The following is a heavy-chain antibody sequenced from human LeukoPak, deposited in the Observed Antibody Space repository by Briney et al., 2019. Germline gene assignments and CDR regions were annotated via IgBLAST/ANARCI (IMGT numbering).Heavy chain of an antibody. J-gene: IGHJ5*02. D-gene: IGHD1-26*01. Sequence: SETLSPTCTVSGGSISSGDYYWSWIRQPPGKGLEWIGEIEDRGNTNYNPSLKSRVTISVDKSKNQFSLKLSSLTAADTAVYYCARAGAYPWGQGTLVTVSS. CDR2: IEDRGNT. CDR1: GGSISSGDYY. CDR3: ARAGAYP. V-gene: IGHV4-39*07.